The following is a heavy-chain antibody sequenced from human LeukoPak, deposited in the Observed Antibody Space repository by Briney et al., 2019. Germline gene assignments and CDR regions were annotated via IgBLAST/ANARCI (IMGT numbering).Heavy chain of an antibody. CDR2: ISAYNGNT. D-gene: IGHD2-15*01. Sequence: VASVKVSCKASGYTFTSYGISWVRQASGQGLEWMGWISAYNGNTNYAQKLQGRVTMTTDTSTSTAYMELRSLRSDDTAVYYCARDPPRIVVVVAATNYYGMDVWGQGTTVTVSS. J-gene: IGHJ6*02. V-gene: IGHV1-18*01. CDR3: ARDPPRIVVVVAATNYYGMDV. CDR1: GYTFTSYG.